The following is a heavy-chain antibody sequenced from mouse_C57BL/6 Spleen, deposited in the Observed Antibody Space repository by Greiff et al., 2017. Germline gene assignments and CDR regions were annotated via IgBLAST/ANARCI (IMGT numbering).Heavy chain of an antibody. Sequence: VQLQQPGAELVRPGSSVKLSCKASGYTFTSYWMHWVKQRPIQGLEWIGNIDPSDSEPHYNQKFKDKATLTVDKSSSTAYMQLSSLTSEDSAVYYCARSGTLDYWGQGTTLTVSS. D-gene: IGHD4-1*01. J-gene: IGHJ2*01. CDR1: GYTFTSYW. V-gene: IGHV1-52*01. CDR2: IDPSDSEP. CDR3: ARSGTLDY.